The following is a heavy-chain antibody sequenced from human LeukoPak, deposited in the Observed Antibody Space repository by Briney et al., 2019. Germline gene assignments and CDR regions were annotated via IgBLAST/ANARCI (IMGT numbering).Heavy chain of an antibody. Sequence: PSETLSLTCTVSGGSISSYYWSWIRQPPGKGLEWIGYIYYSGSTNYNPSLKSRVTISVDTSKNQFSLKLSSVTAADTAVYYCARRGSGWLNWFDPWGQGTLVTVSS. V-gene: IGHV4-59*01. CDR3: ARRGSGWLNWFDP. CDR1: GGSISSYY. CDR2: IYYSGST. J-gene: IGHJ5*02. D-gene: IGHD6-19*01.